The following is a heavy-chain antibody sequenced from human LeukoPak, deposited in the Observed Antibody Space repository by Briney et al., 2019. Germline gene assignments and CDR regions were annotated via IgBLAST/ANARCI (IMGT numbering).Heavy chain of an antibody. CDR3: ARDPLWLGDLSGHYFDL. V-gene: IGHV3-30*04. CDR1: GFTFSNYA. CDR2: ISYDGSNK. Sequence: GGSLRLSCAASGFTFSNYAMHWVRQAPGKELEWVAVISYDGSNKYYADSVRGRFTFSRDNSKNTLFLQMNRLRTEDTAVYYCARDPLWLGDLSGHYFDLWGQGTLVTVSS. D-gene: IGHD3-10*01. J-gene: IGHJ4*02.